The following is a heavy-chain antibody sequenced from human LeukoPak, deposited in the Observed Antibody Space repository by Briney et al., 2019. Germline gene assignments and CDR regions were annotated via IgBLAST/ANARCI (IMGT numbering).Heavy chain of an antibody. CDR1: GGSISSYY. D-gene: IGHD2-2*01. J-gene: IGHJ3*02. V-gene: IGHV4-59*01. CDR3: ARDRSDQYAFDI. CDR2: NYYSGST. Sequence: SETLSLTCTVSGGSISSYYWSWIRQPPGKGMEWIGYNYYSGSTNYNPSLKSRVTISVDTSKNQFSLKLTSVTAADTAVYYCARDRSDQYAFDIWGQGTMVTVSS.